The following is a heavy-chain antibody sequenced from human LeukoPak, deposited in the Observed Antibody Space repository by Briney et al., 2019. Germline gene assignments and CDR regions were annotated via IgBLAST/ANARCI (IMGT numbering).Heavy chain of an antibody. D-gene: IGHD6-13*01. CDR3: ARVNSSSWYGAFDI. J-gene: IGHJ3*02. Sequence: GRSLRLSCAASGFTFSSYAMHWVRQAPGKGLEWVAVISYDGSNKYYADSVKGRFTISRDNSKNTLYLQMNSLRAEDTAVYYCARVNSSSWYGAFDIWGQGTMVTVSP. CDR2: ISYDGSNK. V-gene: IGHV3-30*04. CDR1: GFTFSSYA.